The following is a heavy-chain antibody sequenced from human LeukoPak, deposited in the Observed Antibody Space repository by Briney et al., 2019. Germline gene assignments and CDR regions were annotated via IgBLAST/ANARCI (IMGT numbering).Heavy chain of an antibody. CDR2: ISGSGGST. J-gene: IGHJ4*02. Sequence: GGSLRLSCAASGFTFSSYAMSWVRQAPGKGLEWVSAISGSGGSTYYADSVKGRFTISRDNAKNSLYLQMNSLRAEDTTVYYCARKYCSSTSCLIDNWGQGTLVTVSS. D-gene: IGHD2-2*01. CDR3: ARKYCSSTSCLIDN. V-gene: IGHV3-23*01. CDR1: GFTFSSYA.